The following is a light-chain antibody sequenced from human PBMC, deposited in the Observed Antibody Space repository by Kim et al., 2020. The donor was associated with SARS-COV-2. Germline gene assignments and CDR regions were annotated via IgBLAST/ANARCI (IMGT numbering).Light chain of an antibody. V-gene: IGLV3-25*03. CDR2: RDS. CDR1: PLPKQF. Sequence: STGQTARITCSGDPLPKQFAYWYQQRPGQAPILVIYRDSERPSRIPERFSGSRSGTTVTLTISGVQAEDEADYYCQSADSSGTSWVFGGGTQLTVL. CDR3: QSADSSGTSWV. J-gene: IGLJ3*02.